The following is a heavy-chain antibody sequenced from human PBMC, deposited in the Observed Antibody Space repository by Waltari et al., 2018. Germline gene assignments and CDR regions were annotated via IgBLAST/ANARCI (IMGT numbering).Heavy chain of an antibody. CDR2: IYHSGST. V-gene: IGHV4-38-2*02. Sequence: QVQLQESGPGLVKPSETLSPTFTVPGYSIRSGYYSGCIRQPQGKGLEWIGRIYHSGSTYYNPSLKSRVTISVDTSKNQFSLKLSSVTTADTAVYYCASPGGYGSGSFTLNYWGQGTLVTVSS. CDR1: GYSIRSGYY. CDR3: ASPGGYGSGSFTLNY. J-gene: IGHJ4*02. D-gene: IGHD3-10*01.